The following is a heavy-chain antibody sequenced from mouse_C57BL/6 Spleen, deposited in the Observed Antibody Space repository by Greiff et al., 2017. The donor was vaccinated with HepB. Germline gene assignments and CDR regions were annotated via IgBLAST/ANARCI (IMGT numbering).Heavy chain of an antibody. V-gene: IGHV1-64*01. CDR3: AREGYDVVPGSY. Sequence: QVQLQQPGAELVKPGASVKLSCKASGYTFTSYWMHWVKQRPGQGLEWIGMIHPNSGSTNYNEKFKSKATLTVDKSSSTAYMQLSSLTSEDSAVYYCAREGYDVVPGSYWGQGTTLTVSS. D-gene: IGHD2-3*01. CDR2: IHPNSGST. J-gene: IGHJ2*01. CDR1: GYTFTSYW.